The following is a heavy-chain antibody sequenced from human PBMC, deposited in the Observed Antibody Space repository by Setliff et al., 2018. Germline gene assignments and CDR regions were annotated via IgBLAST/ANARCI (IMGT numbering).Heavy chain of an antibody. CDR1: DFTFSDTW. Sequence: GGSLRLSCAASDFTFSDTWMNWVRQAPGKGLEWVGFIRSKAAGGTTEYAASVKGRFSISRDDSKSIAYLQMNSLKAEDTALYYCKRGATTQSYSAYWGQGTLVTVSS. J-gene: IGHJ4*02. CDR3: KRGATTQSYSAY. V-gene: IGHV3-49*04. CDR2: IRSKAAGGTT.